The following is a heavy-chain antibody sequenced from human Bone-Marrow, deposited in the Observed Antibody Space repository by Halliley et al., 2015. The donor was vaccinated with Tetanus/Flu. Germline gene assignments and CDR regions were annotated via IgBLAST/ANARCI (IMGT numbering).Heavy chain of an antibody. V-gene: IGHV4-30-2*05. CDR2: ISNSGRT. CDR3: ARGQWFGELSFDP. J-gene: IGHJ5*02. D-gene: IGHD3-10*01. Sequence: FGYISNSGRTYSTPPLSRRVTISVDTSENQFSLKLTSVTAADTAVYYFARGQWFGELSFDPWGQGTLVPVSS.